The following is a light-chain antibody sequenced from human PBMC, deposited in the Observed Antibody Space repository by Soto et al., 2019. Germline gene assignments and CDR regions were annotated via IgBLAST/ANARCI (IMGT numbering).Light chain of an antibody. J-gene: IGLJ2*01. Sequence: QSVLTQPPSVSGAPGQSVAISCTGSSSNIGAGYDVHWYQHLPGIAPKLLIYANNNRPSGVPDRFSGSKSGTSASLAITGLQAEDEADYHCQSYDSALSAVVFGGGTKVTVL. CDR3: QSYDSALSAVV. V-gene: IGLV1-40*01. CDR1: SSNIGAGYD. CDR2: ANN.